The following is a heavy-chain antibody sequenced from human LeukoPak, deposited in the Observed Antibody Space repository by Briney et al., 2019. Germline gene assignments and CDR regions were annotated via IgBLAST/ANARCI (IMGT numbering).Heavy chain of an antibody. CDR1: GFTFSSYN. J-gene: IGHJ3*02. Sequence: GGSLRLSCAASGFTFSSYNMNWVRQAPGKGLEWVSLIYSGGSTYYADSVKGRFTISRDNSKNTLYLQMNSLRAEDTAVYYCARRSAAKDAFDIWGQGTMVTVSS. D-gene: IGHD6-25*01. CDR3: ARRSAAKDAFDI. CDR2: IYSGGST. V-gene: IGHV3-66*01.